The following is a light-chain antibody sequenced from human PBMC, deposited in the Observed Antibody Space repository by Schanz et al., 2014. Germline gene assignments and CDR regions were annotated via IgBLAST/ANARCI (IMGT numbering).Light chain of an antibody. Sequence: QSVLTQPPSASGTPGQRVTISCSGSSSNIGSNIVNWYQHLPGTAPKLLIYSNNQRPSGVPDRFSGSKSGTSASLAISGLQSEDEADYYCSSYAGSNPWVFGGGTKVTVL. V-gene: IGLV1-44*01. CDR1: SSNIGSNI. CDR2: SNN. J-gene: IGLJ3*02. CDR3: SSYAGSNPWV.